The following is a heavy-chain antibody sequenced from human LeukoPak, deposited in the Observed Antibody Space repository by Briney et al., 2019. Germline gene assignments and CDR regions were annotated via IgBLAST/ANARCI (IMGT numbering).Heavy chain of an antibody. J-gene: IGHJ3*02. CDR1: GFTFSSYW. CDR3: ARESDIVATIRAFDI. D-gene: IGHD5-12*01. CDR2: IKQDGSEK. Sequence: GGSLRLSCAASGFTFSSYWMSWVRQAPGKGLEWVANIKQDGSEKYYVDSVKGRFTISRDNARSSLYLQMNSLRAEDTAVYYCARESDIVATIRAFDIWGQGTMVTVSS. V-gene: IGHV3-7*01.